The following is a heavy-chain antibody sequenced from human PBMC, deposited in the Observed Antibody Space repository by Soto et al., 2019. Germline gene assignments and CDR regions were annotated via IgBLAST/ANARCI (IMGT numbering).Heavy chain of an antibody. CDR2: IRSKGNNYAT. CDR1: GFTFSGSA. J-gene: IGHJ6*03. D-gene: IGHD3-3*01. CDR3: SRQASDFWSGKPQYYMDV. V-gene: IGHV3-73*01. Sequence: PGGSLRLYCAASGFTFSGSAMNWDRQASGKGQEWVGRIRSKGNNYATAFGASLKGRFTISRDDSKNTAYLQMNSLNTEDTAVYYCSRQASDFWSGKPQYYMDVWGKGTTVTVSS.